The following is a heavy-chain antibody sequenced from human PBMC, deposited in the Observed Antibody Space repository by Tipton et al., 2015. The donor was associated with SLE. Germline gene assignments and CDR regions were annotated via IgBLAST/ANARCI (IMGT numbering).Heavy chain of an antibody. D-gene: IGHD5-24*01. CDR2: ISGTSDTI. Sequence: SLRLSCAASGFTFSTSYMHWVRQAPGMGLEWLSYISGTSDTISYAGSVKGRFTISRDNAQNSLYLQMNSLRVADTAVYFCARGYTNYFDSWGQGSLVTVSS. J-gene: IGHJ4*02. CDR1: GFTFSTSY. CDR3: ARGYTNYFDS. V-gene: IGHV3-11*01.